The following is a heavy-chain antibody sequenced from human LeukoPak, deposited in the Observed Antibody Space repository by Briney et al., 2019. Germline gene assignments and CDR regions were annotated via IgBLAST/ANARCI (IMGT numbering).Heavy chain of an antibody. Sequence: SVTVSCKASGYTFSNYYIHWVRQAPGQGLEWMGRTIPILGIANYVQKFQGRVTITADKSTSTAYMELSSLRSEDTAVYYCAREYYYGSGSRYRGMDVWGQGTTVTVSS. CDR3: AREYYYGSGSRYRGMDV. V-gene: IGHV1-69*04. J-gene: IGHJ6*02. D-gene: IGHD3-10*01. CDR2: TIPILGIA. CDR1: GYTFSNYY.